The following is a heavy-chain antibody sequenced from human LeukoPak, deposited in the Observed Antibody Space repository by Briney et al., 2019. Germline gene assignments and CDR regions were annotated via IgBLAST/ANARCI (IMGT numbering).Heavy chain of an antibody. J-gene: IGHJ4*02. CDR1: GGSISSYY. D-gene: IGHD6-13*01. CDR3: VRDSRAAAGTIID. V-gene: IGHV4-59*01. CDR2: IYYSGST. Sequence: SETLSLTCTVSGGSISSYYWSWIRQPPGKGLEWIGYIYYSGSTNYNPSLKSRVTISVDTSKNQFSLKLSSVTAADTAVYYCVRDSRAAAGTIIDWGQGTLVTVSS.